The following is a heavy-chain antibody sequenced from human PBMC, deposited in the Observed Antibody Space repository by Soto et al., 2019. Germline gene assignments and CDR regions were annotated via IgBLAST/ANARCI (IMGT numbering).Heavy chain of an antibody. CDR3: AREGQEMATMRFDS. CDR1: GGTFSPYP. J-gene: IGHJ4*02. D-gene: IGHD5-12*01. CDR2: IIPIFGTT. V-gene: IGHV1-69*06. Sequence: QVQLVQSGAEMKKPGSSVKVSCKASGGTFSPYPISWVRQAPGQGLEWMGGIIPIFGTTNYAQKFQGRVTITADKSTTTVYMELSSLTSEDTAVYFCAREGQEMATMRFDSWGQGTLVTVSS.